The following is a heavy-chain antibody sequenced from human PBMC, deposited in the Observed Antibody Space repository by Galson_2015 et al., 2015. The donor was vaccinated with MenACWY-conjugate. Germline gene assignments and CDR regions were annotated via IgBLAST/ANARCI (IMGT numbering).Heavy chain of an antibody. CDR1: GFSFGGSW. V-gene: IGHV3-7*03. D-gene: IGHD4-17*01. Sequence: ALRLSCAAAGFSFGGSWMSWVRQAPGKGLEWVANIKQDAREKYYVDSVKGRCAISRDNAKISLYLQMNSLGAEDTAVYYCARGPRYGAFDIWGQGTMVTVSS. J-gene: IGHJ3*02. CDR2: IKQDAREK. CDR3: ARGPRYGAFDI.